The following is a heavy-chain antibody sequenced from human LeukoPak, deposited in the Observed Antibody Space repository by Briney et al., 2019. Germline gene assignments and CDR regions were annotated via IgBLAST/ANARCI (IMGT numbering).Heavy chain of an antibody. V-gene: IGHV3-11*01. CDR1: GFTFSDYY. D-gene: IGHD7-27*01. CDR2: ISSSGSTI. J-gene: IGHJ4*02. CDR3: AKDTLFWGPTGQFDY. Sequence: PGGSLRLSCAASGFTFSDYYMSWIRQAPGKGLEWVSYISSSGSTIYYADSVKGRFTISRDNSKNTLYLQMYSLRAEDTAVYYCAKDTLFWGPTGQFDYWGQGTLVTVSS.